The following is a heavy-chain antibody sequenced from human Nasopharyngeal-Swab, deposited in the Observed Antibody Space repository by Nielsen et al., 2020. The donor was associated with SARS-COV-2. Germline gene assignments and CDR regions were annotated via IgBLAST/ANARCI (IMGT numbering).Heavy chain of an antibody. Sequence: GGSLRLSCTASGFTFSRYAIHWVRQAPGKGLEWVAVMSYDGNREYYADSVKGRFTISRDNSKNTLFLQMNSLRAEDTAVYFCARGSAVGPTKSAHGYWGQGTLVAVSS. CDR2: MSYDGNRE. D-gene: IGHD1-26*01. V-gene: IGHV3-30-3*01. J-gene: IGHJ4*02. CDR1: GFTFSRYA. CDR3: ARGSAVGPTKSAHGY.